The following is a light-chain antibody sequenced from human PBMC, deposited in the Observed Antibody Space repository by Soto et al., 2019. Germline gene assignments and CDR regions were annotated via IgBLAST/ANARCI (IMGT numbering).Light chain of an antibody. V-gene: IGKV1-27*01. CDR2: AAS. Sequence: DIQMTQSPSSLSASVGDRVTITCRASQDIRDYLVWYQQRPGKVPSLLIYAASTLQSGVPSRFSGSGFGTDFTLTISSLQSEDVATYYCQKYGGAPYTFGPGTIVDLK. J-gene: IGKJ3*01. CDR1: QDIRDY. CDR3: QKYGGAPYT.